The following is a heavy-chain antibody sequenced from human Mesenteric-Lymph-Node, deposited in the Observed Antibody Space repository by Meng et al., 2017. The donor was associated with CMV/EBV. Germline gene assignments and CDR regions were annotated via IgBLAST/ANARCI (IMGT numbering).Heavy chain of an antibody. Sequence: GESLKISCVASGFTFTSYAMSWVRQAPGKGLEWVSAISGSGGDTYYVDSVKGRFTISRDNSKNTLYLQMNSLRGEDTAIYYCARDNYGMDVWGQGTTVTVSS. V-gene: IGHV3-23*01. CDR2: ISGSGGDT. CDR1: GFTFTSYA. J-gene: IGHJ6*02. CDR3: ARDNYGMDV.